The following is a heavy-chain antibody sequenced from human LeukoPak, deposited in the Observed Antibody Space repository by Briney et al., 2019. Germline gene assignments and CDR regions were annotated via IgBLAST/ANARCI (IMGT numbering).Heavy chain of an antibody. D-gene: IGHD7-27*01. Sequence: SETLSLTCAVSGGSISSGGYSWSWFRQPPGKGLEWIGYIYHSGSTNYNPSLKSRVTISVDTSKNQFSLKLSSVTAADTAVYYCARVKTGGNFDYWGQGTLVTVSS. CDR1: GGSISSGGYS. J-gene: IGHJ4*02. CDR3: ARVKTGGNFDY. CDR2: IYHSGST. V-gene: IGHV4-30-2*01.